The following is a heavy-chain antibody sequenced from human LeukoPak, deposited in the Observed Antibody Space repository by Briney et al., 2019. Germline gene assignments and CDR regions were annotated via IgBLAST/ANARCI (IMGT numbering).Heavy chain of an antibody. J-gene: IGHJ4*02. CDR1: GFTFSSYG. Sequence: GSLRLSCAASGFTFSSYGMHWVRQAPGKGLEWVAVISYDGSNKYYADSVKGRFTISRDNSKNTLYLQMNSLRAEDTAVYYRANQGLYYYDSSGYYYQPYFDYWGQGTLVTVSS. D-gene: IGHD3-22*01. CDR2: ISYDGSNK. CDR3: ANQGLYYYDSSGYYYQPYFDY. V-gene: IGHV3-30*18.